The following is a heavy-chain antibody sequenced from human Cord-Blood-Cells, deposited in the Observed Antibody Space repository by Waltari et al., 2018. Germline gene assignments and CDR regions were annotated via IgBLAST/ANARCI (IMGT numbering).Heavy chain of an antibody. D-gene: IGHD3-10*01. CDR2: INPNSGGT. CDR1: GYTFTGYY. CDR3: ARAPPYYYGSGRYYFDY. Sequence: QVQLVQSGAEVKKPGASVKVSCKASGYTFTGYYMHWVRQAPGQGLEWMGLINPNSGGTNYAQKFQGRVTMTRDTSISTAYMELSRLRSDDTAVYYCARAPPYYYGSGRYYFDYWGQGTLVTVSS. J-gene: IGHJ4*02. V-gene: IGHV1-2*02.